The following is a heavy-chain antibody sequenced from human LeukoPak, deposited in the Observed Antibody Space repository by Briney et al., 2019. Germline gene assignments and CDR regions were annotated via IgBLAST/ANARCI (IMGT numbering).Heavy chain of an antibody. CDR2: IYYSGST. D-gene: IGHD3-3*01. CDR3: ARAGQGDFWSGLRYFDY. CDR1: GGSISSYY. Sequence: SETLSLTCTVSGGSISSYYWSWIRPPPGKGLEWIGYIYYSGSTNYNPSLKSRVTISVDTSKNHFSLKLSSVTAADTAVYYCARAGQGDFWSGLRYFDYWGQGPLVTVSS. V-gene: IGHV4-59*01. J-gene: IGHJ4*02.